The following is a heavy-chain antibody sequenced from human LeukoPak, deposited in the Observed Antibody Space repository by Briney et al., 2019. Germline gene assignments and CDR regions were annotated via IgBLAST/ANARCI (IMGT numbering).Heavy chain of an antibody. D-gene: IGHD2-2*02. Sequence: SVKVSCKASGGTFSSYAISWVRQAPGQGLEWMGGIIPIFGTANYAQKFQGRVTITADESTSTAYMELSSLRSEDTAVYYCARGGLSIVVVPAAIAFDIWGQGTMVTVSP. V-gene: IGHV1-69*13. CDR2: IIPIFGTA. J-gene: IGHJ3*02. CDR1: GGTFSSYA. CDR3: ARGGLSIVVVPAAIAFDI.